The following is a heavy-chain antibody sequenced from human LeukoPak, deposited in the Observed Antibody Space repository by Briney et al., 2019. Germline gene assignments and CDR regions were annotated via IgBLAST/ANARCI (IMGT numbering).Heavy chain of an antibody. V-gene: IGHV4-39*01. CDR1: GGSISSSSYY. J-gene: IGHJ3*02. D-gene: IGHD6-19*01. Sequence: SETLSLTCTVSGGSISSSSYYWGWIRQPPGQGLEWIGSIYYSGSTYYNPSLKSRVTISVDTSKNQFSLKLSSVTAADTAVYYCARGQQQWLVRPPSAFDIWGQGTMVTVSS. CDR2: IYYSGST. CDR3: ARGQQQWLVRPPSAFDI.